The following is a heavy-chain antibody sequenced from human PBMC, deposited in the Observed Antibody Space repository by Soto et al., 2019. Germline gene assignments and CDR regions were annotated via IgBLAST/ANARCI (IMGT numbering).Heavy chain of an antibody. D-gene: IGHD1-1*01. V-gene: IGHV3-66*01. CDR1: GFNVSVNY. CDR2: MYGSGTT. CDR3: SRDYNMDV. Sequence: PGGSLRLSCAASGFNVSVNYMSWVRQAPGKGLEWVSVMYGSGTTYYADSVKGRFTISRDNSKNTVYLQMNSLRAEDTAVYYCSRDYNMDVWGPGTTVSVSS. J-gene: IGHJ6*02.